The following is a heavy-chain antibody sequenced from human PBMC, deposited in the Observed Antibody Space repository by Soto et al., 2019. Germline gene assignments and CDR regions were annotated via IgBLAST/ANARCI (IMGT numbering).Heavy chain of an antibody. CDR3: AAGGGPPRYY. J-gene: IGHJ4*02. V-gene: IGHV4-30-2*01. CDR2: IYHSGST. D-gene: IGHD1-26*01. Sequence: QLQLQESGSGLVKPSQTLSLTCAVSGGSISSGGYSWSWIRQPPGKGLEWIGYIYHSGSTYYNPSLTSXVXIAXDRSKNQSSLKLSSVTAADTAVYYCAAGGGPPRYYWGQGTLVTVSS. CDR1: GGSISSGGYS.